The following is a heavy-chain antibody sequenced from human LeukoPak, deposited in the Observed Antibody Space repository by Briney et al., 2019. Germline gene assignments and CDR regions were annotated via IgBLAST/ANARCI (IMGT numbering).Heavy chain of an antibody. D-gene: IGHD3-10*01. V-gene: IGHV1-24*01. Sequence: ASVKVSCKVSGYTLTEISMYWVRQAPGIGLEWMGRFDPENGETLYAQKFQGRVTMTEDTSTDTAYMELSSLRSEDTAVYFCARGPIGAPDYYFDYWGQGTLVTVSS. CDR2: FDPENGET. CDR3: ARGPIGAPDYYFDY. CDR1: GYTLTEIS. J-gene: IGHJ4*02.